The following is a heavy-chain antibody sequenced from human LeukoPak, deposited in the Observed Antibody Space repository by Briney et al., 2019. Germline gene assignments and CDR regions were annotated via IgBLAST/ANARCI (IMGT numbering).Heavy chain of an antibody. CDR1: GFTFSSYS. Sequence: PGASLRLSCAASGFTFSSYSMNWVRQAPGKGLEWVSSIDSSGSYIYYADSLKGRFTISRDNAKNSLYLQVNSLRAEETAVYYCARASSRAFDYWGQGTLVTVSS. CDR3: ARASSRAFDY. J-gene: IGHJ4*02. V-gene: IGHV3-21*06. CDR2: IDSSGSYI.